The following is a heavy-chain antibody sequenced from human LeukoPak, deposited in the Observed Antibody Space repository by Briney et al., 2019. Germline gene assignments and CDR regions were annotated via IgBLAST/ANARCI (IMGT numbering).Heavy chain of an antibody. CDR3: ARVWSHYIYGAIDY. J-gene: IGHJ4*02. CDR2: ITSRSSFI. V-gene: IGHV3-21*01. CDR1: GFTLGDYS. Sequence: GRSLRLSCVASGFTLGDYSMNWVRQAPGKGLEWVSCITSRSSFIYYADSVKGRFTISRDNAKNSLYLQMNSLRAEDTAVYYCARVWSHYIYGAIDYWGQGTLVTVSS. D-gene: IGHD5-18*01.